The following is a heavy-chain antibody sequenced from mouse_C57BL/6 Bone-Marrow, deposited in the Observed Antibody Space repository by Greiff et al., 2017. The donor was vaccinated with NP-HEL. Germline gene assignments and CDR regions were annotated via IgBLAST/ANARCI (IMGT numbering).Heavy chain of an antibody. Sequence: EVQLVESGGGLVQPGGSMKLSCVASGFTFSNYWMNWVRQSPEKGLEWVAQIRLKSDNYATHYAESVKGRFTISRDDSKSSVYLQMNNLRAEDTGIYYCPLLWLRYWYFDVWGTGTTVTVSS. J-gene: IGHJ1*03. CDR1: GFTFSNYW. D-gene: IGHD2-9*01. V-gene: IGHV6-3*01. CDR2: IRLKSDNYAT. CDR3: PLLWLRYWYFDV.